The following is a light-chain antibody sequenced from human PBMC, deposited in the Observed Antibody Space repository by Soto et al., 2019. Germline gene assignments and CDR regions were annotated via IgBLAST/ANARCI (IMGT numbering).Light chain of an antibody. Sequence: DIQMTQSPSTLSASLGDRVTITCRPSQNINGWLAWYQQKPGKAPKVLIYKASSLESGVPSRFSGSGSGTEFTLTISTLQPDDFATYYCQQYHNYWTFGQGTKVDIK. CDR1: QNINGW. CDR3: QQYHNYWT. V-gene: IGKV1-5*03. CDR2: KAS. J-gene: IGKJ1*01.